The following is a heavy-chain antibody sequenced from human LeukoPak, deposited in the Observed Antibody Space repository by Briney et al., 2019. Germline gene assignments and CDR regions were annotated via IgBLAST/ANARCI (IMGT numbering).Heavy chain of an antibody. J-gene: IGHJ3*02. Sequence: GRSLRLSCAASGFTFSSYAMHWVRQAPGKGLEWVAVISYDGSNKYYADPVKGRFTISRDNSKNTLYLQMNSLRAEDTAVYYCAKDHPSEDIVVVPAAINLFGAFDIWGQGTMVTVSS. CDR3: AKDHPSEDIVVVPAAINLFGAFDI. CDR2: ISYDGSNK. V-gene: IGHV3-30-3*01. D-gene: IGHD2-2*02. CDR1: GFTFSSYA.